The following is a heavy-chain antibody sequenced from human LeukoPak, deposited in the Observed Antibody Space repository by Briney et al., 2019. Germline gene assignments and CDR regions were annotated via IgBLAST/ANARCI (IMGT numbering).Heavy chain of an antibody. Sequence: PGGSLRLSCAASGFTFSTYDMHWVRQAPGKGLEWVSGIGTAYDTHYPDSVKGRFTIYRENAKNSFYLQMNSLTVGDTAVYYCARAGQWFSDAFDIWGQGTMVTVSS. CDR1: GFTFSTYD. J-gene: IGHJ3*02. D-gene: IGHD3-22*01. CDR2: IGTAYDT. CDR3: ARAGQWFSDAFDI. V-gene: IGHV3-13*01.